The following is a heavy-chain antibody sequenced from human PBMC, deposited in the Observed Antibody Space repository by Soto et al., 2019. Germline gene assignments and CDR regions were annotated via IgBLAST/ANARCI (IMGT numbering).Heavy chain of an antibody. CDR2: INSDGSST. D-gene: IGHD6-6*01. Sequence: PGGSLRLSCAASGFTFSSYWMHWVRQAPGKRLVWVPRINSDGSSTSYADSVKGRFTISRDNAKNLLYLQMNSLRAEDTAVYYCARDSYSSSIHYYYGMDVWGQGTTVTVSS. J-gene: IGHJ6*02. V-gene: IGHV3-74*01. CDR3: ARDSYSSSIHYYYGMDV. CDR1: GFTFSSYW.